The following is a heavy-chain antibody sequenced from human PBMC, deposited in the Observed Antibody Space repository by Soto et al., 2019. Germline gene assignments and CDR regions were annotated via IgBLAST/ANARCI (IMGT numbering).Heavy chain of an antibody. D-gene: IGHD3-3*01. CDR3: ARGLTYYDFWRVWFDP. CDR2: IYYSGST. CDR1: GGSISSYY. J-gene: IGHJ5*02. V-gene: IGHV4-59*01. Sequence: SETLSLTCTVSGGSISSYYWSWTRQPPGKGLEWIGYIYYSGSTNYNPSLKSRVTISVDTSKNQFSLKLSSVTAADTAVYYCARGLTYYDFWRVWFDPWGQGTLVTVSS.